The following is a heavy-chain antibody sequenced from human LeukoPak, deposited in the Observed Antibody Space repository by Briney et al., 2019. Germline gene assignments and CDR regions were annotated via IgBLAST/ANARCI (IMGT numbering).Heavy chain of an antibody. D-gene: IGHD1-26*01. CDR3: AKSGGYGLIDY. Sequence: PSETLSLTCAVSGASVSGSGYYWGWIRQPPGKGLEWIGNIYYSGSTYYNASLQSRVTISIDTSKNQFSLRLNSVTAADTAMYYCAKSGGYGLIDYWGQGTLVTVSS. V-gene: IGHV4-39*01. CDR2: IYYSGST. CDR1: GASVSGSGYY. J-gene: IGHJ4*02.